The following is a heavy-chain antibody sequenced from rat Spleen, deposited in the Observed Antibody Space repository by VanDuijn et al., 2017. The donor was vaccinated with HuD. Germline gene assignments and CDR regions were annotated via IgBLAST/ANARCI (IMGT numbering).Heavy chain of an antibody. CDR3: ARGNNNYGGYFDY. CDR1: GFTFSDYS. CDR2: IINTGGST. J-gene: IGHJ2*01. V-gene: IGHV5-25*01. Sequence: EVQLVESDGGLVQPGRSLKLSCAASGFTFSDYSMAWVRQAPTKGLEWVASIINTGGSTYYPDSVKGRFTISRDNAKSTLYLQLSSLRSEDTATYYCARGNNNYGGYFDYWGQGVMVTVSS. D-gene: IGHD1-10*01.